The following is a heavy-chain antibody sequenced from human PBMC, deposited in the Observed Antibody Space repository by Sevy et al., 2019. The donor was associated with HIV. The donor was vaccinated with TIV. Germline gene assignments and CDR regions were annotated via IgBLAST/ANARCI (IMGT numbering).Heavy chain of an antibody. Sequence: GGSLRLSCAASGFTFSTYGMHWVRQAPGKGLEWVAVMWFGGSNTYYADSVKGRFTISRDIAKNTLHLQMNSLRAEDTAVYYCARALEFYDYGDYGPAFMPDYWGQGTLVTVSS. CDR3: ARALEFYDYGDYGPAFMPDY. D-gene: IGHD4-17*01. J-gene: IGHJ4*02. CDR2: MWFGGSNT. CDR1: GFTFSTYG. V-gene: IGHV3-33*01.